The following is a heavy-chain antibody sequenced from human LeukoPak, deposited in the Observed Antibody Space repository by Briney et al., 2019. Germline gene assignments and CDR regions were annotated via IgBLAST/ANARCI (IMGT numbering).Heavy chain of an antibody. Sequence: GGSLRLSCAASGFTFSSYSMNWVRQAPGKGLEWVSSISSSSSYIYYADSVKGRFTISGDNAKNSLYLQMNSLRAEDTAVYYCARERAIGFDYWGQGTLVTVSS. CDR2: ISSSSSYI. CDR3: ARERAIGFDY. D-gene: IGHD2-21*01. J-gene: IGHJ4*02. CDR1: GFTFSSYS. V-gene: IGHV3-21*01.